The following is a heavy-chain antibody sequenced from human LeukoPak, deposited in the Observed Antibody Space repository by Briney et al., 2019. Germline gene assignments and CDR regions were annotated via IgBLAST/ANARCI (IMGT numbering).Heavy chain of an antibody. Sequence: TGGSLRLSCAASGFTFSSYWMHWVRQAPGKGLVWVSRINSDGSSTSYADSVKGRFTISRDNAKNTLYLQMNSLRAEDTAVYYCARGSGYSYGYSSDYWGQGTLVTVSS. V-gene: IGHV3-74*01. CDR1: GFTFSSYW. J-gene: IGHJ4*02. CDR2: INSDGSST. CDR3: ARGSGYSYGYSSDY. D-gene: IGHD5-18*01.